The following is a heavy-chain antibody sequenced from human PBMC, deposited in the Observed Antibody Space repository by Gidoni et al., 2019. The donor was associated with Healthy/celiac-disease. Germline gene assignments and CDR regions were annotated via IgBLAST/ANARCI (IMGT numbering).Heavy chain of an antibody. J-gene: IGHJ3*02. CDR2: FDPEDGET. Sequence: QVRLVQSGSEVKKPGASVQVSCKVSGYTLTDFSMHWVRQAPGKGLEWMGGFDPEDGETIYAQQFQGRVTMTEDTSTDTTYMELSSLRSEDTAVYYCATSDYYDSSGYSGAFNIWGQGTVVTVSS. D-gene: IGHD3-22*01. V-gene: IGHV1-24*01. CDR3: ATSDYYDSSGYSGAFNI. CDR1: GYTLTDFS.